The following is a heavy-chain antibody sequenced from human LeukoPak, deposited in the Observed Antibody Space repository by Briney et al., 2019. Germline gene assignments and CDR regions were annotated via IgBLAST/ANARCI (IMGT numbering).Heavy chain of an antibody. V-gene: IGHV4-38-2*02. Sequence: SETLSLTCTVSGYSINRGYYWGWIRQPPGKGLEWIGSIYFSGNTYYNPSLKTRVTISIDTSKNQFSLKLTSVTAADTAIFYCASGYFVHTFDFWGPGTLGTVSS. D-gene: IGHD2-2*03. CDR2: IYFSGNT. CDR3: ASGYFVHTFDF. CDR1: GYSINRGYY. J-gene: IGHJ4*02.